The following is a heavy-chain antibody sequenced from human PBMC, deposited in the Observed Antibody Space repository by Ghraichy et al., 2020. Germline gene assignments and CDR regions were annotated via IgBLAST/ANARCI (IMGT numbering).Heavy chain of an antibody. CDR1: GFTFSRYW. CDR3: ARGLLDVAKVIDY. CDR2: INSGGSST. V-gene: IGHV3-74*03. D-gene: IGHD2/OR15-2a*01. Sequence: GESLNISCVASGFTFSRYWMYWVRQAPGKGLVWVARINSGGSSTKYADSVKGRFTISRDDAKSALYLQMNSLGAEDTAVYYCARGLLDVAKVIDYWGQGSLVTVSS. J-gene: IGHJ4*02.